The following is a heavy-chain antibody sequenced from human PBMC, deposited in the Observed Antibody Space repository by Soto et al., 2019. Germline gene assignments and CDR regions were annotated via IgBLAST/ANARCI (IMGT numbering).Heavy chain of an antibody. CDR3: MKDFYHFWSGYMTFDF. V-gene: IGHV3-23*01. CDR2: ITSSGDTT. Sequence: EVQLLESGGGLVQPGGSLRLSCTDSGFTLGGYAMSWVRQAPGKGLEWVSTITSSGDTTYHADSVKGRFTISRDNSKNTIYLQMNSLRAEDTALYYCMKDFYHFWSGYMTFDFWGQGTLVTVS. D-gene: IGHD3-3*01. CDR1: GFTLGGYA. J-gene: IGHJ4*02.